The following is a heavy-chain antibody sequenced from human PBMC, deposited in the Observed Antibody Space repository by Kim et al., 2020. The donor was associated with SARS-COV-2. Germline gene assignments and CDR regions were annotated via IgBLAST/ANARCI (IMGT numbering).Heavy chain of an antibody. CDR1: GGTFSSYA. CDR3: ARVDLTLGYCSGGSCHGAFDI. D-gene: IGHD2-15*01. CDR2: IIPIFGTA. Sequence: SVKVSCKASGGTFSSYAISWVRQAPGQGLEWMGGIIPIFGTANYAQKFQGRVTITADESTSTAYMELSSLRSEDTAVYYCARVDLTLGYCSGGSCHGAFDIWGQGTMVTVSS. V-gene: IGHV1-69*13. J-gene: IGHJ3*02.